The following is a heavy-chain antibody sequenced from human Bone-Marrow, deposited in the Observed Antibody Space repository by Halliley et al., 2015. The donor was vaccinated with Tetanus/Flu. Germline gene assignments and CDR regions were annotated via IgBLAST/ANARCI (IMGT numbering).Heavy chain of an antibody. CDR2: IKQDGSAT. CDR1: GFIFRNYW. D-gene: IGHD6-19*01. Sequence: SLRLSCAASGFIFRNYWMSWVRQAPGKGLEWVANIKQDGSATYYLDSVKGRFTISRDNAKNTAYLQMNSLRAEDTAVYYCAAGGGWIFDYWGQGTLVSVSS. CDR3: AAGGGWIFDY. V-gene: IGHV3-7*03. J-gene: IGHJ4*02.